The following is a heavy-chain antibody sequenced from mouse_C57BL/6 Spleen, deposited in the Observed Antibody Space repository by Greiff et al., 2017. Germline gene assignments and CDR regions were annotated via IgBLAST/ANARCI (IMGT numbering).Heavy chain of an antibody. CDR2: IYPRDGST. D-gene: IGHD2-4*01. CDR1: GYTFTDHT. V-gene: IGHV1-78*01. CDR3: ARGEITTRGHIYYAMDY. Sequence: VKVVESDAELVKPGASVKISCKVSGYTFTDHTIHWMKQRPEQGLEWIGYIYPRDGSTKYNEKFKGKATLTADKSSSTAYMQLNSLTYEDSAVYFCARGEITTRGHIYYAMDYWGQGTSVTVSS. J-gene: IGHJ4*01.